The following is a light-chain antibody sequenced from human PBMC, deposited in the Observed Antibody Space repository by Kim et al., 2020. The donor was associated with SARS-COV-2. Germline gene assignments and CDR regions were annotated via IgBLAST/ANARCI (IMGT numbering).Light chain of an antibody. CDR1: SSDVGDYDY. CDR2: DVS. Sequence: GPSLTIPCPGTSSDVGDYDYVSLYQHHPGKAPKLIISDVSHRPSGVSSRFSGSKSGNTASLTISGLQDEDEADYYCCSYARGSAYVFGTGTKVIVL. J-gene: IGLJ1*01. V-gene: IGLV2-14*03. CDR3: CSYARGSAYV.